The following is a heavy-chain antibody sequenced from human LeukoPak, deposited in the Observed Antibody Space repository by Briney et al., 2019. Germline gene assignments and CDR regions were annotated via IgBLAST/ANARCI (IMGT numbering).Heavy chain of an antibody. CDR1: GYTFTGYY. CDR2: INPNSGGT. Sequence: ASVKVSCKASGYTFTGYYMHWVRQAPGQGLEWMGWINPNSGGTNYAQKFQGRVTMTRDTSISTAYMELSRLRSDDTAVYYCAREGGTGEINSSSWYWFDPWGQGTLVTVSS. J-gene: IGHJ5*02. D-gene: IGHD6-13*01. CDR3: AREGGTGEINSSSWYWFDP. V-gene: IGHV1-2*02.